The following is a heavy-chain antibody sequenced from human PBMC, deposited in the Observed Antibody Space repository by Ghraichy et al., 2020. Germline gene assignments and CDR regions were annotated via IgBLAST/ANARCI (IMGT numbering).Heavy chain of an antibody. D-gene: IGHD3-3*01. CDR2: INHSGST. J-gene: IGHJ4*02. Sequence: SETLSLTCAVYGGSFSGYYWSWIRQPPGKGLEWIGEINHSGSTNYNPSLKSRVTISVDTSKNQFSLKLSSVTAADTAVYYCARGRITIFGASSLVCDYWGQGTLVTVSS. V-gene: IGHV4-34*01. CDR3: ARGRITIFGASSLVCDY. CDR1: GGSFSGYY.